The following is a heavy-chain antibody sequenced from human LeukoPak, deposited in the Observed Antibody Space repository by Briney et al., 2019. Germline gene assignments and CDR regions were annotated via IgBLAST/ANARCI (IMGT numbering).Heavy chain of an antibody. Sequence: PSETLSLTCTVSGGSISSYYWSWIRQPPGKGLEWIGYIYYSGSTNYNPSLKSRVTISVGTSKNQFSLKLSSVTAADTAVYYCARSRGGNYDYYYYYYMDVWGKGTTVTVSS. V-gene: IGHV4-59*01. J-gene: IGHJ6*03. D-gene: IGHD4-23*01. CDR1: GGSISSYY. CDR3: ARSRGGNYDYYYYYYMDV. CDR2: IYYSGST.